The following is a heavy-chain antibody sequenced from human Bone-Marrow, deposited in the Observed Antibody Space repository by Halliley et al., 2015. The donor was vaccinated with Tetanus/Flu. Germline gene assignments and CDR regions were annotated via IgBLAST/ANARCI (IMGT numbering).Heavy chain of an antibody. D-gene: IGHD2-2*01. CDR1: GGSINDDY. J-gene: IGHJ6*03. V-gene: IGHV4-59*12. CDR2: IYYRGST. Sequence: TLSLTCTVSGGSINDDYWSWIRQPPGQGLEWVGYIYYRGSTKYNPSLKSRVTISVDTSNNEFSLKLSSVTVADTAVYYCARGDCSSTSCYYQRDVWGLGAKVIVSS. CDR3: ARGDCSSTSCYYQRDV.